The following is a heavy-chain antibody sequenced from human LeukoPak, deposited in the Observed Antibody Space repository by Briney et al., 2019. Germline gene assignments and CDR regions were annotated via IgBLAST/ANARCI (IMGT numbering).Heavy chain of an antibody. V-gene: IGHV1-69*06. J-gene: IGHJ3*02. CDR1: GGTFSNYA. D-gene: IGHD3-10*01. CDR2: IIPIFGTA. CDR3: ARDYGSGSSHAFDI. Sequence: SVKVSCKASGGTFSNYAISWVRQAPGQGLEWMGGIIPIFGTANYAQKFRGRVTITADKSTRTAYMELSSLRSEDTAVYYCARDYGSGSSHAFDIWGQGTMVTVSS.